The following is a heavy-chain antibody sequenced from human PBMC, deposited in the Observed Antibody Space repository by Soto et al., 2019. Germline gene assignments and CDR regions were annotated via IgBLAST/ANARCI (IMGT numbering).Heavy chain of an antibody. CDR1: GYTFTSYD. J-gene: IGHJ3*02. CDR3: ATWSRGGYSPAFDI. Sequence: ASVKVSCKASGYTFTSYDINWVRQATGQGLEWMGWMNPNSGNTGYAQKFQGRVTMTRNTSISTAYMELSSLRSEDTAVYYCATWSRGGYSPAFDIWGKGTMATVSS. V-gene: IGHV1-8*01. CDR2: MNPNSGNT. D-gene: IGHD2-15*01.